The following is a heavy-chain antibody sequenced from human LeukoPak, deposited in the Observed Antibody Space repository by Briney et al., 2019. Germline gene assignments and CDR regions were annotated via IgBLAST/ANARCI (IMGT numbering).Heavy chain of an antibody. D-gene: IGHD1-26*01. V-gene: IGHV4-30-2*01. CDR2: IYHSGST. CDR1: GGSISSGGYY. Sequence: TLSLTCTVSGGSISSGGYYWSWIRQPPGKGLEWIGYIYHSGSTYYNPSLKSRVTISVDRSKNQFSLKLSSVTAADTAVYYCARVERELTIDYWGQGTLVTVSS. CDR3: ARVERELTIDY. J-gene: IGHJ4*02.